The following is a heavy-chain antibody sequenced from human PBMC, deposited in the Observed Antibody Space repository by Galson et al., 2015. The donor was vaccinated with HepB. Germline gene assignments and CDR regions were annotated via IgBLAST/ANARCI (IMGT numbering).Heavy chain of an antibody. CDR1: GFTFSSYA. Sequence: SLRLSCAASGFTFSSYAMHWVRQAPGKGLEWVAVISYDGSNKYYADSVKGRFTISRDNSKNTLYLQMNSLRAEDTAVYYCARGRGEYCSGGSCRPPSYFDYWGQGTLVTVSS. CDR2: ISYDGSNK. V-gene: IGHV3-30-3*01. D-gene: IGHD2-15*01. J-gene: IGHJ4*02. CDR3: ARGRGEYCSGGSCRPPSYFDY.